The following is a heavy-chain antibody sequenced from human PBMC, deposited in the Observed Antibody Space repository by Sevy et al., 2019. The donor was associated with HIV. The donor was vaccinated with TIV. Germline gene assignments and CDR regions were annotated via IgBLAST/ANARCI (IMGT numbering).Heavy chain of an antibody. Sequence: GGSLRLSCAASRFSFSRYWMSWVRQAPGKGLEWVANIKLDGSEKYYVDPVKGRFTSSRENAKNSLYLQMNSLRAEDTAVYYCARDCNSASCLWGMDVWGQGTTVTVSS. J-gene: IGHJ6*02. D-gene: IGHD2-2*01. V-gene: IGHV3-7*03. CDR3: ARDCNSASCLWGMDV. CDR2: IKLDGSEK. CDR1: RFSFSRYW.